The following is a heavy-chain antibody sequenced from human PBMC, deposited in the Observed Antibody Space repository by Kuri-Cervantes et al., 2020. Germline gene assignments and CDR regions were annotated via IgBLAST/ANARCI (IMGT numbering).Heavy chain of an antibody. Sequence: ASVKVSCKASGYTFTSYDIIWVRQATGQGLEWMGWMKPTSASSGYAQKFQGRVTMTRNTSISTAYLELSSLRSEDTAVYYCASGYGDEVAEYFQHWGQGTLVTVSS. V-gene: IGHV1-8*01. D-gene: IGHD4-17*01. CDR3: ASGYGDEVAEYFQH. J-gene: IGHJ1*01. CDR1: GYTFTSYD. CDR2: MKPTSASS.